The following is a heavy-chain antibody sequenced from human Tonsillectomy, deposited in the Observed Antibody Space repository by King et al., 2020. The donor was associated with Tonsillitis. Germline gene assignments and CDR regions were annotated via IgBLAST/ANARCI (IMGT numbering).Heavy chain of an antibody. V-gene: IGHV1-46*03. Sequence: QLVQSGAEVRKPGATVKLSCKASEYTFTKYYMHWVRQAPGQGLEWMGMINPRGGATRYAQKFQGRLTMTRDTSTNTLYMELSSLRSEDTAVYYCASGYYYDRSAEAWFDPWGQGTLVTVSS. CDR1: EYTFTKYY. D-gene: IGHD3-22*01. CDR2: INPRGGAT. J-gene: IGHJ5*02. CDR3: ASGYYYDRSAEAWFDP.